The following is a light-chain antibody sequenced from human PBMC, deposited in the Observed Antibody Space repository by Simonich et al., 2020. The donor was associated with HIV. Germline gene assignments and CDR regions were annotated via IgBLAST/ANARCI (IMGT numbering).Light chain of an antibody. Sequence: EIVMTQFPATLSVSPGERATLPCTAGQSISSNLAWYQQKPGQAPRLLIYGASTRATGIPARVSGSGSGTDFTLTISSMQSEDFAIFYCQQYNNWPQTFGGGTKVEI. CDR2: GAS. CDR3: QQYNNWPQT. V-gene: IGKV3-15*01. CDR1: QSISSN. J-gene: IGKJ4*01.